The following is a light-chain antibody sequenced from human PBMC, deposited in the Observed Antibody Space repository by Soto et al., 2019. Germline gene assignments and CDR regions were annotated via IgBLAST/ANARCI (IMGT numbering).Light chain of an antibody. J-gene: IGKJ1*01. CDR1: QGISSW. CDR2: AAS. Sequence: DIQMTQSPSSVSSSVGDRVTITCRASQGISSWLAWYQQKPGKAPKLLIYAASTLQSGVPSRFSGSGSGTDFTLTISCLQSEDFSTYYCQQYYSYPWTFGQGTKVDIK. V-gene: IGKV1-12*01. CDR3: QQYYSYPWT.